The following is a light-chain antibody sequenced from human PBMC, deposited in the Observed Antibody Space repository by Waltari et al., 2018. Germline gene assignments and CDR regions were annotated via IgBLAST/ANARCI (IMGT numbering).Light chain of an antibody. Sequence: QSVLTQPPSVAGVPGQRVTIPCTGSSSNIGAGYDVPWYQQLPGTAPKLLIYANSNRPSGVPDRFSGSKSGTSASLAITGLQAEDEADYYCQSYDNSLRVFGGGTKLTVL. CDR2: ANS. V-gene: IGLV1-40*01. CDR3: QSYDNSLRV. J-gene: IGLJ3*02. CDR1: SSNIGAGYD.